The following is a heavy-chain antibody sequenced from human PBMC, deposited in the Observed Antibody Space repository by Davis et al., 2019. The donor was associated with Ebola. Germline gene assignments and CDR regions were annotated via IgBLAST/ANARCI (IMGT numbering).Heavy chain of an antibody. J-gene: IGHJ6*02. CDR1: GFTFSSYS. Sequence: GESLKISCAASGFTFSSYSMNWVRQAPGKGLEWVSYISSSSSTIYYADSVKGRFTISRDNAKNSLYLQMNSLRDEGTAVYYCARDGRATVTTVYYYYGMDVWGQGTTVTVSS. CDR2: ISSSSSTI. CDR3: ARDGRATVTTVYYYYGMDV. V-gene: IGHV3-48*02. D-gene: IGHD4-11*01.